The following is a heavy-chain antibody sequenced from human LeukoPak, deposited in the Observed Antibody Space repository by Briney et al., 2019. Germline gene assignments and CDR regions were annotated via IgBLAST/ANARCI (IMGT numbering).Heavy chain of an antibody. CDR1: GFTFSSYS. Sequence: GSLRLSCAASGFTFSSYSMNWVRQPPGKGLEWIGYIYYSGSTDYNPSLRSRVTISVDTSKSQFSLKLSSVTAADTAVYYCASGRGLYSFYAFDIWGQGTMVTVSS. V-gene: IGHV4-59*01. CDR2: IYYSGST. J-gene: IGHJ3*02. CDR3: ASGRGLYSFYAFDI. D-gene: IGHD5-18*01.